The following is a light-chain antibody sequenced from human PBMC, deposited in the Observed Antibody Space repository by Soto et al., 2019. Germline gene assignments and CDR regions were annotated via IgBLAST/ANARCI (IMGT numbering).Light chain of an antibody. CDR1: QSVSSN. CDR3: QQNSSFPLT. Sequence: EVVLTQSPATLSVSPGDRATLSCRASQSVSSNLAWYQQKPGQAPRLLIYGASTRATGVPARFSGSGSATDFTLCISRVQPDDSAAYYCQQNSSFPLTFGPGTKVDIK. CDR2: GAS. V-gene: IGKV3-15*01. J-gene: IGKJ3*01.